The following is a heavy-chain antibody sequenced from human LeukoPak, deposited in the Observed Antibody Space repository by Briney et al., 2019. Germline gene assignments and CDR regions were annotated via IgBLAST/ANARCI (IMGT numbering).Heavy chain of an antibody. CDR3: ASRYYDTSPREADY. Sequence: GGSLRLSCTASGFTFGDYAMSWFRQAPGKGLEWVANIKQDGSEKYYVDSVKGRFTISRDNAKNSLYLQMNSLRAEDTAVYYCASRYYDTSPREADYWGQGTLVTVSS. J-gene: IGHJ4*02. CDR2: IKQDGSEK. CDR1: GFTFGDYA. D-gene: IGHD3-22*01. V-gene: IGHV3-7*01.